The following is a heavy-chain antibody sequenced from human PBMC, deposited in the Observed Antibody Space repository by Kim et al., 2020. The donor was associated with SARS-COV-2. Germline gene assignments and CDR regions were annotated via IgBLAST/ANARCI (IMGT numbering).Heavy chain of an antibody. V-gene: IGHV3-23*01. Sequence: YYADSVKGRFTISRDNSKTTLYLQMNSLRAEDTAVYYCANDYYGSGGFEYWGQGTLVTVSS. J-gene: IGHJ4*02. CDR3: ANDYYGSGGFEY. D-gene: IGHD3-10*01.